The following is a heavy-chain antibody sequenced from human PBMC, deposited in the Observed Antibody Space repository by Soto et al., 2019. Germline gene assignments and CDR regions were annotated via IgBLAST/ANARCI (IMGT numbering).Heavy chain of an antibody. CDR1: GGTFSSYA. V-gene: IGHV1-69*12. Sequence: QVPLGQSGAEVKKPGSSVKVSCKASGGTFSSYAISWVRQAPGQGLEWMGGIIPIFGTANYAQKFQGRVTITADESTSTAYMELSSLRAEDTAVYYCARANEGEMATSVDYWGQGTLVTVSS. CDR2: IIPIFGTA. J-gene: IGHJ4*02. CDR3: ARANEGEMATSVDY. D-gene: IGHD5-12*01.